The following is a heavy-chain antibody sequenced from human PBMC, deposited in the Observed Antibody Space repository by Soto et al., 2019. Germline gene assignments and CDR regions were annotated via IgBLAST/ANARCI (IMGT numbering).Heavy chain of an antibody. CDR3: ARDGLSSSSSFDY. CDR1: GYSFTDYW. J-gene: IGHJ4*02. CDR2: IYPGDSDT. V-gene: IGHV5-51*01. D-gene: IGHD6-6*01. Sequence: PRESLKISCKASGYSFTDYWIGWVRQMPGKGLEWMGIIYPGDSDTKYSPSFQGQVTMSADKSISTAYLQWNSLKASDTAMYYCARDGLSSSSSFDYWGQGTLVTVS.